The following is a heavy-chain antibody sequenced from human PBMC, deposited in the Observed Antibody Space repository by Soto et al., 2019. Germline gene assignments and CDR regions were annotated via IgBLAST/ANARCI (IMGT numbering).Heavy chain of an antibody. D-gene: IGHD2-2*01. CDR2: INPNSGGT. V-gene: IGHV1-2*02. CDR3: ARALPSLGSCSRTSCYSPGY. CDR1: GFTFTGYY. J-gene: IGHJ4*02. Sequence: QVQLVQSGAEVKKPGASVKVSCKASGFTFTGYYIHWVRQAPGEGLDWMGWINPNSGGTNYAQKFQGRVTMTRDTSIRTAYMEVSSLSSDDTAMYYCARALPSLGSCSRTSCYSPGYWGQGTLVTVSS.